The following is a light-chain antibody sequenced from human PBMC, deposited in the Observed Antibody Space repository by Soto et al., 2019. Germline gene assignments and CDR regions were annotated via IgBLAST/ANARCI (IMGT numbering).Light chain of an antibody. CDR2: ENN. CDR3: GTWESSLSAVV. Sequence: QSVLTQPPSVSAAPGQKVTISCSGGSSNIGNNYVSWYQQLPGTAPKLLIYENNKRPSGIPDRFSGAKSGTSATLGITGRQTGDEADYDCGTWESSLSAVVFGGGTKLTVL. J-gene: IGLJ2*01. V-gene: IGLV1-51*02. CDR1: SSNIGNNY.